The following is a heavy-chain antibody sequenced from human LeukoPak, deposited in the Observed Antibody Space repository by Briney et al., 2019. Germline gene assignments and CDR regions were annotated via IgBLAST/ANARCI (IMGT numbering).Heavy chain of an antibody. V-gene: IGHV3-7*01. CDR2: IKQDGSEK. J-gene: IGHJ4*02. CDR3: ARGWYYDY. D-gene: IGHD6-13*01. CDR1: GFTFSSYW. Sequence: QPGGSLRLSCADSGFTFSSYWMSWVRQAPGKGLEWVANIKQDGSEKYYVDPVKGRFTISRDNAKNSLYLQMNSLRAEDTSVYYCARGWYYDYWGQGTLVTVSS.